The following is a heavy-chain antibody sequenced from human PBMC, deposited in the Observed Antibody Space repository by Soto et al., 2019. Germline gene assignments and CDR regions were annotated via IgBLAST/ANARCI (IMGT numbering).Heavy chain of an antibody. CDR1: GGSFSGYY. V-gene: IGHV4-34*01. Sequence: QVQLQQWGAGLLKPSETLSLTCAVYGGSFSGYYWSWIRQPPGKGLEWIGEITHSGSTNYNPSLKSRVTISVDTSKSQFSLKLGSVTAADTAVYYCARVSRGMYAPQYDYWGQGTLVTVSS. D-gene: IGHD2-8*01. J-gene: IGHJ4*02. CDR2: ITHSGST. CDR3: ARVSRGMYAPQYDY.